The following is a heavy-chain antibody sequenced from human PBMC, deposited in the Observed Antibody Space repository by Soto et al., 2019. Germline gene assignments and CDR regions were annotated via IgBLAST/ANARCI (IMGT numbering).Heavy chain of an antibody. CDR3: AKDRANYWYFDY. CDR2: ISGSGGST. V-gene: IGHV3-23*01. CDR1: GFTFSNAW. Sequence: GGSLRLSCAASGFTFSNAWMSWVRQAPGKGLEWVSAISGSGGSTYYADSVKGRFTISRDNSKNTLYLQMNSLRAEDTAVYYCAKDRANYWYFDYWGQGTLVTVSS. D-gene: IGHD4-4*01. J-gene: IGHJ4*02.